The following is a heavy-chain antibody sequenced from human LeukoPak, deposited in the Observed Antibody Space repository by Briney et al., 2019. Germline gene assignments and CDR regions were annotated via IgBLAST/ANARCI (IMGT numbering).Heavy chain of an antibody. D-gene: IGHD3-10*01. CDR2: IIPLFDIA. Sequence: SVKVSCKASGGTFSSYAINWVRQAPGQGLEWMGRIIPLFDIAHYAQNFQGRVTINADKSTSTAYMELRSLRSEDTAVYYCARDRDGSLIPDVFDIWGQGTMVTVSS. CDR3: ARDRDGSLIPDVFDI. V-gene: IGHV1-69*04. CDR1: GGTFSSYA. J-gene: IGHJ3*02.